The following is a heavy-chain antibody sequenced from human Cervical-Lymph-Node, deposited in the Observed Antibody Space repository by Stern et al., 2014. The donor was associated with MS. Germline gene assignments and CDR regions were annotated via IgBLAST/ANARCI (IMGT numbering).Heavy chain of an antibody. V-gene: IGHV1-46*03. CDR1: GYTFIDYY. J-gene: IGHJ3*01. Sequence: QVQLVESGAEVKKPGASVTVSCRTSGYTFIDYYIHWVRQAPGQGLEWMGIINLSDGNTTYAEKFQGRVTMTRDTSTNTAYMQLGSLASEDTAVFFCAREGADNDAFDVWGQGTMVTVSS. CDR2: INLSDGNT. CDR3: AREGADNDAFDV. D-gene: IGHD1-26*01.